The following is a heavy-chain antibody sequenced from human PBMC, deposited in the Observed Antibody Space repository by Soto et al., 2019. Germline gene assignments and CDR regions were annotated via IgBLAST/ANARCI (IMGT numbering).Heavy chain of an antibody. J-gene: IGHJ2*01. CDR2: IYSGGNT. D-gene: IGHD1-1*01. CDR1: GFTFSRNY. Sequence: EVQLVESGGHLIQPGGSLRLSCAASGFTFSRNYMSWVRQPPGKGLEWVATIYSGGNTYYADSVKGRFTISRDNSKNTLYLQMNSLGAEDTAVYYCARIPSIQMEYVPWYFDRWGRGTLVIVSS. CDR3: ARIPSIQMEYVPWYFDR. V-gene: IGHV3-53*01.